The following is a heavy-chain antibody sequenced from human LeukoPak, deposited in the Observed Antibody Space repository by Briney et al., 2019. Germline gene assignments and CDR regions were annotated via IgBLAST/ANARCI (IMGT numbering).Heavy chain of an antibody. D-gene: IGHD6-19*01. CDR1: GYTFTSYY. V-gene: IGHV1-46*01. CDR2: INPSGGST. Sequence: GASVKVSCKASGYTFTSYYMHWVRQAPGQGLEWMGTINPSGGSTSYAQKFQGRVTMTRDTSTSTVYMELSSLRSEDTAVYYCARGIPGGIAVAGGLDYWGQGTLVTVSS. CDR3: ARGIPGGIAVAGGLDY. J-gene: IGHJ4*02.